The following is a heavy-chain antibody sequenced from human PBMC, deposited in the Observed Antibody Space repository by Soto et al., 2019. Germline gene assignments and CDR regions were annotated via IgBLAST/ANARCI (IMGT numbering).Heavy chain of an antibody. V-gene: IGHV3-23*01. CDR1: GFTFSSYA. J-gene: IGHJ6*02. CDR2: ISGSVGST. CDR3: AFTLSRSYYPTGGAYGMDV. D-gene: IGHD1-26*01. Sequence: GGSLRLSCAASGFTFSSYAMTWVRQAPGKGLEWVSIISGSVGSTYYADSVKGRFTISRDDSKNTLFLQMNSLRAEDTAVYYCAFTLSRSYYPTGGAYGMDVWGQGTTVTVSS.